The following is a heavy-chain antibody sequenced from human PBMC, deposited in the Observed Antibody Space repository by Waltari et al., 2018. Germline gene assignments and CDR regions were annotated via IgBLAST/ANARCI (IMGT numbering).Heavy chain of an antibody. CDR2: SRDKANSDIT. J-gene: IGHJ3*02. V-gene: IGHV3-72*01. D-gene: IGHD6-25*01. CDR3: VRAASGLDI. Sequence: VQLVESGGGLVQPGGSLRLSCEASRFTLSDFYMDWVRQAPGKGLEWVGRSRDKANSDITEYAASVEGRFSISRDDSRNSLYLQMNSLKTEDTAMYYCVRAASGLDIWGQGTMVTVSS. CDR1: RFTLSDFY.